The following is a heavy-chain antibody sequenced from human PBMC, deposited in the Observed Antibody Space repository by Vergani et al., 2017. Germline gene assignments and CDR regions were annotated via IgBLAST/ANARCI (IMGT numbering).Heavy chain of an antibody. CDR3: ARGDYGILTGYRY. J-gene: IGHJ4*01. D-gene: IGHD3-9*01. CDR2: INPSGGHT. V-gene: IGHV1-46*03. CDR1: GYTFSNYY. Sequence: QVQVVQSGAALKKSGASLKVSCKTSGYTFSNYYMHWARQVPGQGIEWMGIINPSGGHTNYAQKFQGRVTMTRDTSTSTVYMELSSLISEDTAIYYCARGDYGILTGYRYWGQGTLVTVSA.